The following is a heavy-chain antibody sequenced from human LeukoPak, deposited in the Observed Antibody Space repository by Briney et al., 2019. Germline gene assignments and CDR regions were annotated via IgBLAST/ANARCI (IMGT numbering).Heavy chain of an antibody. CDR1: GGSISNENW. CDR2: IYHSGST. Sequence: SETLSLTCAVSGGSISNENWWGWVRRPPGKGLEWIGEIYHSGSTNYIPSLKSRVTISVDKSKNQFSLKLTSVTAADTAVYYCAGSPIGYGMDVWDQGTTVTVSS. J-gene: IGHJ6*02. CDR3: AGSPIGYGMDV. V-gene: IGHV4-4*02.